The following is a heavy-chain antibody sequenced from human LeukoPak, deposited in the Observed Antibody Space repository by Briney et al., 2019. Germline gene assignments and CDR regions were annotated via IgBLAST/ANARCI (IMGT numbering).Heavy chain of an antibody. CDR1: GGSISSYY. Sequence: PSETLSLTCTVSGGSISSYYWNWIRQPAGKGLEWIGRINTSGSTNHNPSLKSRVTMSIDTSKNQFSLKLRSVTAADTAVYYCARGDIGYNWFDPWGQGTLVTVSS. D-gene: IGHD3-9*01. CDR2: INTSGST. V-gene: IGHV4-4*07. J-gene: IGHJ5*02. CDR3: ARGDIGYNWFDP.